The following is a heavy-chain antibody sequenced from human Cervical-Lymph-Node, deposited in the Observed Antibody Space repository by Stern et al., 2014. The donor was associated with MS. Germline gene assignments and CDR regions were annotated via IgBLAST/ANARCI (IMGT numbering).Heavy chain of an antibody. D-gene: IGHD1-1*01. J-gene: IGHJ4*02. V-gene: IGHV3-23*04. Sequence: VQLVESGGGLVQPGGSQRLSCAASGFTFIGYGMSWVRQAPGKGLDWVASINKNGGETYYADSVKGRFTISRDNSKYTVTLQMNSLRAEDTAVYYCAKRQNDKFDHWGQGILVAVSS. CDR1: GFTFIGYG. CDR3: AKRQNDKFDH. CDR2: INKNGGET.